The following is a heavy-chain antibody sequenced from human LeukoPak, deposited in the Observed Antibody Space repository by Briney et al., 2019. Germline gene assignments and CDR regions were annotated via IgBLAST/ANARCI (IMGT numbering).Heavy chain of an antibody. Sequence: GGSLTLSCAASGFTFSSYSLNWVRQAPGKGLEWVSGISDSGGDKQYADSVKGRFTISRDSSKNTLYLQMSSLRAEDTAVYYCAKVPLGSGSYYPYYYYMDVWGKGTTVTVSS. D-gene: IGHD1-26*01. V-gene: IGHV3-23*01. CDR1: GFTFSSYS. CDR2: ISDSGGDK. J-gene: IGHJ6*03. CDR3: AKVPLGSGSYYPYYYYMDV.